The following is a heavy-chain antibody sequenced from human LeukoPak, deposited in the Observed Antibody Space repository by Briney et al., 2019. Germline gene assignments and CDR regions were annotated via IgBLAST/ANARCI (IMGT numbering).Heavy chain of an antibody. CDR2: INWNGGST. V-gene: IGHV3-20*04. D-gene: IGHD6-13*01. CDR3: ARDSGIIAAAGPFDY. J-gene: IGHJ4*02. Sequence: GGSLRLSCAASGFTFSSHSMNWVRQAPGKGLEWVSGINWNGGSTGYADSVKGRFTTSRDNAKNSLYLQMNSLRAEDTALYYCARDSGIIAAAGPFDYWGQGTLVTVSS. CDR1: GFTFSSHS.